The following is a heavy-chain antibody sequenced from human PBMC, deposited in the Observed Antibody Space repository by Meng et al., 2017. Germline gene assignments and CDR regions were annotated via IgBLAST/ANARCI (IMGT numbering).Heavy chain of an antibody. D-gene: IGHD6-19*01. J-gene: IGHJ4*02. V-gene: IGHV1-3*01. CDR3: AREPGSSGWNYFDS. Sequence: VQLVQTGAEVNKPGASVKVACKASGYTFTSYSKHWVRQAPGQRLEWMGWINAGNANTKYSQKFQDRVTITMDTSASTAYMELSSLRSEDTAMYYCAREPGSSGWNYFDSWGQGTLVTVSS. CDR1: GYTFTSYS. CDR2: INAGNANT.